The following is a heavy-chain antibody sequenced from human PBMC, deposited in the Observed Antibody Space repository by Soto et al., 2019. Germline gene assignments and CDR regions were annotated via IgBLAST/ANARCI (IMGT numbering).Heavy chain of an antibody. CDR1: GFTFSRYW. CDR2: MNQDGGEE. V-gene: IGHV3-7*01. J-gene: IGHJ4*02. CDR3: AKDGDCSGGTCFSEGVY. Sequence: GGSLRLSCAASGFTFSRYWMTWVRQAPGKGLEWVANMNQDGGEEYYVDSVKGRFTISRDNTKNSLFLEMNSLTAEDTAVYYCAKDGDCSGGTCFSEGVYWGQGTVVTVSS. D-gene: IGHD2-15*01.